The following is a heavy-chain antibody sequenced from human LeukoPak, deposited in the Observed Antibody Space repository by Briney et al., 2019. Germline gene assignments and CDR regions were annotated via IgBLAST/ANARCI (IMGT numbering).Heavy chain of an antibody. V-gene: IGHV4-34*01. J-gene: IGHJ4*02. D-gene: IGHD3-10*01. Sequence: PSETLSLTCAVYGGSFSGYYWSWIRQPPGKGLEWIGEINHSGSTNYNPSLKSRVTISVDTSKNQFSLKLSSVTAADTAVYYCARVRNYYGSGSYYNWGQGTLVTVSS. CDR3: ARVRNYYGSGSYYN. CDR1: GGSFSGYY. CDR2: INHSGST.